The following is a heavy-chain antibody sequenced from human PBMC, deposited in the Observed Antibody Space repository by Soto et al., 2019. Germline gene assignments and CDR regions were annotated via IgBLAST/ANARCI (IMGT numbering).Heavy chain of an antibody. J-gene: IGHJ5*02. D-gene: IGHD2-2*01. CDR2: INHSGST. Sequence: XETRSLTCAVDGWCLSGYYWSWILQPPGRGLEWIGEINHSGSTNYNPSLKSRVTISVDTSKNQFSLKLSSVTAADTAVYYCARGLTVVVVPAARWFDHWGQGTRVTVSS. CDR1: GWCLSGYY. CDR3: ARGLTVVVVPAARWFDH. V-gene: IGHV4-34*01.